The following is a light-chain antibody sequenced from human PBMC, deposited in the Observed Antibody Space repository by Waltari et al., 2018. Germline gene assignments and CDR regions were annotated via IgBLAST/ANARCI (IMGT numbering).Light chain of an antibody. Sequence: EIVLTQSPATLSLSSGEGATLSCRASQSVSSYLAWYQQKPGQAPRLLIYDASNRATGIPARFSGSGSGTDFTLTISSLEPEDFAVYYCQQRSNWPPALTFGGGTKVEIK. V-gene: IGKV3-11*01. CDR2: DAS. J-gene: IGKJ4*01. CDR1: QSVSSY. CDR3: QQRSNWPPALT.